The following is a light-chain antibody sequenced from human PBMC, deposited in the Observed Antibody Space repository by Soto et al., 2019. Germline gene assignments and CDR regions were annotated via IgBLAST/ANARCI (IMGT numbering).Light chain of an antibody. CDR1: SSDVGGYNY. CDR2: DVS. CDR3: CSYAGTYAV. Sequence: QSALTQPRSVSGSPGQSVAISCTGTSSDVGGYNYVSWYQQHLGKAPKLMIYDVSGRPSGVPDRFSGSKSGNTASLTISGLQAEDEADYYCCSYAGTYAVFGGGTKLTVL. J-gene: IGLJ2*01. V-gene: IGLV2-11*01.